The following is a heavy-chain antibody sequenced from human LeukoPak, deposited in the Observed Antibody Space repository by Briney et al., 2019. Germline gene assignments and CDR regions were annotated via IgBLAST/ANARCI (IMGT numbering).Heavy chain of an antibody. CDR2: IIPIFGTA. Sequence: ASVKVSCKASGVTFSSYAISWVRQAPGQGLEWMGGIIPIFGTANYAQKFQGRVTITADESTSTAYMELSSLRSEDTAVYYCARVPTSSSWTLYYFDYWGQGTLVTVSS. V-gene: IGHV1-69*13. J-gene: IGHJ4*02. CDR1: GVTFSSYA. D-gene: IGHD6-13*01. CDR3: ARVPTSSSWTLYYFDY.